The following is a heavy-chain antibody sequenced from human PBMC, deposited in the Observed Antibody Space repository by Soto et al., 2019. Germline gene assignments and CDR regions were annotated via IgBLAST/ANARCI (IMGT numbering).Heavy chain of an antibody. V-gene: IGHV3-7*05. CDR3: ARDGNSGSELYCYYGMGV. J-gene: IGHJ6*02. D-gene: IGHD6-19*01. CDR1: GFTFSSYW. CDR2: IKQDGSEK. Sequence: GSLRLSCAASGFTFSSYWMSWVRQAPGKGLEWVANIKQDGSEKYYVDSVKGRFTISRDNAKNSLYLQMNSLRAEDTAVYYCARDGNSGSELYCYYGMGVWGQGTTVTGS.